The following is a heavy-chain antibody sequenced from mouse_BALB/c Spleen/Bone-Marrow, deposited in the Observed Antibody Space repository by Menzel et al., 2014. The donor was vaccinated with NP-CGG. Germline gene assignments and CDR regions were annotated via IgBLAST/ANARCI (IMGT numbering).Heavy chain of an antibody. Sequence: VQVVESGPELVKSGASVKISCRASGYVFSSSWMNWVKRRPGQGLEWIGRIYPEDGDTNYNGKFKDKATLTADKSSSTAYMQISSLTSVDSAVYFCARRRTFITSVVDYFDVWGAGTTVTVSS. CDR2: IYPEDGDT. V-gene: IGHV1-82*01. CDR1: GYVFSSSW. J-gene: IGHJ1*01. CDR3: ARRRTFITSVVDYFDV. D-gene: IGHD1-1*02.